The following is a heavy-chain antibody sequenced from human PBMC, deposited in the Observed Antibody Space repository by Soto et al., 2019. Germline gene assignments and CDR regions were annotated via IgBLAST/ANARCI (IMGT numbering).Heavy chain of an antibody. CDR1: GGPFSGYY. J-gene: IGHJ6*02. CDR3: ARRRDNRGFYYGMDV. CDR2: INRSGST. D-gene: IGHD1-20*01. V-gene: IGHV4-34*01. Sequence: SETLSLTCAVYGGPFSGYYWSWIRQPPGKGLEWIGEINRSGSTNYNPSLKSRVTISVDTSKDQFSLELSSVTAADTAVYYCARRRDNRGFYYGMDVWGQGTTVTVSS.